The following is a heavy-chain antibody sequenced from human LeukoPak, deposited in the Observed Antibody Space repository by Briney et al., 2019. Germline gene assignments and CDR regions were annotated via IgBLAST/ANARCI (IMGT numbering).Heavy chain of an antibody. Sequence: SETLSLTCTVSGDSISSGDYYWSWIRQPAGKGLEWIGRISSSGSTNYNPSLKSRVTISVDTSKNQFSLKLSSVTAADTAVYYCARHPLVWFGGLIDYWGQGTLVTVSS. CDR3: ARHPLVWFGGLIDY. J-gene: IGHJ4*02. D-gene: IGHD3-10*01. CDR2: ISSSGST. CDR1: GDSISSGDYY. V-gene: IGHV4-61*02.